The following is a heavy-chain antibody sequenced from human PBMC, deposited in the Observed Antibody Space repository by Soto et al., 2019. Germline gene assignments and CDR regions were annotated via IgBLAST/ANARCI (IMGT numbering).Heavy chain of an antibody. Sequence: EVQLVESGGGLVQPGGSLRLSCAASGFTFSSYSMNWVRQAPGKGLEWVSYISSSSSTIYYADSVKGRFTISRDNAKNSLYLQMNRRRAEDTAVYYCARDSPWVVAATRDAFDIWGQGTMVTVSS. CDR3: ARDSPWVVAATRDAFDI. CDR2: ISSSSSTI. D-gene: IGHD2-15*01. CDR1: GFTFSSYS. J-gene: IGHJ3*02. V-gene: IGHV3-48*01.